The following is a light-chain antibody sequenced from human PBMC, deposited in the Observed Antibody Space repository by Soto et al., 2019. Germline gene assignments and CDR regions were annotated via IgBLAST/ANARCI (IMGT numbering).Light chain of an antibody. J-gene: IGLJ1*01. V-gene: IGLV1-44*01. CDR3: AVWDDNVNGPGYV. Sequence: QSVLTQPPSASGTPGQRVTSSCSGRRSHIGSTTVNWYQQLPGGAPDLLIYCNNQRPSGVPDRFSGSKSGTSASLAISGLQSEDEADYYCAVWDDNVNGPGYVFGTGTKVTGL. CDR2: CNN. CDR1: RSHIGSTT.